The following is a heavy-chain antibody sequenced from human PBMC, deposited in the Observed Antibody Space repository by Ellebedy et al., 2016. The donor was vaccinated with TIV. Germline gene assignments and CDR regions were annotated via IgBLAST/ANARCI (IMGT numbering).Heavy chain of an antibody. V-gene: IGHV5-10-1*01. CDR1: GFRFSSNW. CDR2: IDPSDSYT. J-gene: IGHJ4*02. Sequence: GESLKISCNASGFRFSSNWIGWVRQMPGKGLEWMGRIDPSDSYTNYSPSFQGHVTMSVDRSISTAYLQWSSLRASDTAMYFCARGNCPGGRCYIDYWGRGTLVTISS. CDR3: ARGNCPGGRCYIDY. D-gene: IGHD2-8*02.